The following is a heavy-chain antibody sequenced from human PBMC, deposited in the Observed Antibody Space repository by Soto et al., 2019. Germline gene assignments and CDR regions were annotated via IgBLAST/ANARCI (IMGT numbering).Heavy chain of an antibody. CDR3: ARDLNVGNFDY. V-gene: IGHV1-69*02. D-gene: IGHD1-26*01. J-gene: IGHJ4*02. Sequence: SVKVSCKASGGTFSSYTISWVRQAPGQGLEWMGRIIPILGIANYAQKFQGRVTITADKSTSTAYMELSSLRSEDTAVYYCARDLNVGNFDYSGQGTLVTVSS. CDR2: IIPILGIA. CDR1: GGTFSSYT.